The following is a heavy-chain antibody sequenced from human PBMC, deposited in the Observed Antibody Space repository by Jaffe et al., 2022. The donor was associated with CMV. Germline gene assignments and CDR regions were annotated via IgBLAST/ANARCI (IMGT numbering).Heavy chain of an antibody. J-gene: IGHJ3*02. CDR1: GFTFDDYA. CDR2: ISWNSGSI. V-gene: IGHV3-9*01. D-gene: IGHD6-13*01. CDR3: AKANSRGSSWLILEADIAFDI. Sequence: EVQLVESGGGLVQPGRSLRLSCAASGFTFDDYAMHWVRQAPGKGLEWVSGISWNSGSIGYADSVKGRFTISRDNAKNSLYLQMNSLRAEDTALYYCAKANSRGSSWLILEADIAFDIWGQGTMVTVSS.